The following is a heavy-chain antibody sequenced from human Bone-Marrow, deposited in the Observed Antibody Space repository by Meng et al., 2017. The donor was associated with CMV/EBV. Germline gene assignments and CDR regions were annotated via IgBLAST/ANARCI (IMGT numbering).Heavy chain of an antibody. J-gene: IGHJ4*02. D-gene: IGHD4-11*01. Sequence: GGSLRLSCAASGFTFSSYAMSWVRQAPGRGLEWVSGISDSTYYADSVKGRFTISRDNSKNTLYLQMNSLRAEDTAVYYCAKYQAYSNPPFDYWGQRTLVTVSS. CDR1: GFTFSSYA. CDR2: ISDST. V-gene: IGHV3-23*01. CDR3: AKYQAYSNPPFDY.